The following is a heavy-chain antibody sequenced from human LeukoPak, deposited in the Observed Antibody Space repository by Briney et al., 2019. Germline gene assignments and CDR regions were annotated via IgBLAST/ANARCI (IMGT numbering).Heavy chain of an antibody. D-gene: IGHD3-16*01. J-gene: IGHJ4*02. Sequence: PGGSLRLSCAGSGFTFSNYWMNWIRHSPGKGLEWIGTIYYSGSTYYNPSLKSRVTISVDTSKNQFYLKVNSVTAADTAVYYCARNEWGNWVDYWGQGTLVTVSS. CDR2: IYYSGST. CDR3: ARNEWGNWVDY. CDR1: GFTFSNYW. V-gene: IGHV4-39*07.